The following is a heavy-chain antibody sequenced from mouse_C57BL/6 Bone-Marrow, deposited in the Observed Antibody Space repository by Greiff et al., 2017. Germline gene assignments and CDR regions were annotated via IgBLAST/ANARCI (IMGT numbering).Heavy chain of an antibody. CDR1: EYDFPSHY. D-gene: IGHD3-3*01. J-gene: IGHJ3*01. Sequence: EVKLMESVGGLVQPGESLKLSCESNEYDFPSHYMSWVRKTPETSLELVAAINSDGGSTYYPDTMERRFIISRDNTKKSLYLQMSSLRSEDTALYYCARVKGAWFAYWGQGTLVTVSA. CDR2: INSDGGST. CDR3: ARVKGAWFAY. V-gene: IGHV5-2*01.